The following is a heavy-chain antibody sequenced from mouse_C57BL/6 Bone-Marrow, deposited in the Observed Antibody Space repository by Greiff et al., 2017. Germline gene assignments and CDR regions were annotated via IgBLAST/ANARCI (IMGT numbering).Heavy chain of an antibody. Sequence: EVQVVESGGGLVKPGGSLKLSCAASGFTFSSYAMSWVRQTPEKRLEWVATISDGGSYTYYPDNVKGRFAISRDNAKNNLYLQMSHLKSEDTAMYYCARGSNWDVAYWGQGTLVTVSA. J-gene: IGHJ3*01. V-gene: IGHV5-4*01. CDR3: ARGSNWDVAY. CDR1: GFTFSSYA. D-gene: IGHD4-1*01. CDR2: ISDGGSYT.